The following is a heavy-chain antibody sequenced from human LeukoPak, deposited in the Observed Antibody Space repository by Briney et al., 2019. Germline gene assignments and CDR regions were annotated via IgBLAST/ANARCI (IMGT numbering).Heavy chain of an antibody. Sequence: GRSLRLSCAASGFTFSSYSMNWVRQAPGKGLEWVSSISSSSSYMYYADSVKGRFTISRDNAKNSRYLQMNSLRAEDTAVYYCARDATDCSSTSCQRVQELYDAFDIWGQGTMVTVSS. CDR1: GFTFSSYS. CDR2: ISSSSSYM. J-gene: IGHJ3*02. D-gene: IGHD2-2*01. CDR3: ARDATDCSSTSCQRVQELYDAFDI. V-gene: IGHV3-21*01.